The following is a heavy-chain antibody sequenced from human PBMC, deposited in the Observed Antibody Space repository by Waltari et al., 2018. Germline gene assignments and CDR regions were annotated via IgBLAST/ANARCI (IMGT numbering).Heavy chain of an antibody. CDR2: INPNSGGT. J-gene: IGHJ4*02. CDR1: GYTFTVYY. CDR3: ARELITMVRGVMSY. Sequence: QVQLVQSGAEVKKPGPSVKVSCKASGYTFTVYYMHWVRQTPGQGLEWMGWINPNSGGTNYAQKFQGRVTMTRDTSISTAYMELSRLRSDDTAVYYCARELITMVRGVMSYWGQGTLVTVSS. V-gene: IGHV1-2*02. D-gene: IGHD3-10*01.